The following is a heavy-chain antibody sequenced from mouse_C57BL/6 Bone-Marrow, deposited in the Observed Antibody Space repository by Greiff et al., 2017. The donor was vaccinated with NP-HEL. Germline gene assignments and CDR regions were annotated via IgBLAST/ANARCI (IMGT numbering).Heavy chain of an antibody. J-gene: IGHJ4*01. V-gene: IGHV7-1*01. D-gene: IGHD3-2*02. CDR3: ARDDDSSGYGSYAMDY. CDR1: GFTFSDFY. Sequence: EVKVVESGGGLVQSGRSLRLSCATSGFTFSDFYMEWVRQAPGKGLEWIAASRNKANDYTTEYSASVKGRFIVSRDTSQSILYLQMNALRAEDTAIYYCARDDDSSGYGSYAMDYWGQGTSVTVSS. CDR2: SRNKANDYTT.